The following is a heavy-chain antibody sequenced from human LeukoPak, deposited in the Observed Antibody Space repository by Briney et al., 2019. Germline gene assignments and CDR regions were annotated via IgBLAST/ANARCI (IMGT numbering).Heavy chain of an antibody. CDR3: ARLGGDTYYFGSASYPNWYFDL. V-gene: IGHV5-51*01. J-gene: IGHJ2*01. CDR2: IYPDDSDT. D-gene: IGHD3-10*01. Sequence: GESLKISCQASGYTFTTYWIGWVRQMPGKGLECMGIIYPDDSDTTYSPSFQGQVTISADKSSSAAYLQWSSLKASETAIYYCARLGGDTYYFGSASYPNWYFDLWGRGTLVTVSS. CDR1: GYTFTTYW.